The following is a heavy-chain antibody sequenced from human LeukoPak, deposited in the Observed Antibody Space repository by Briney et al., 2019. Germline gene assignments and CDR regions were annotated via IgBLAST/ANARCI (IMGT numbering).Heavy chain of an antibody. V-gene: IGHV3-49*04. CDR3: TRYQTPYY. CDR2: IASETYGGTA. J-gene: IGHJ4*02. Sequence: GGSLRLSCTASGFTFGDYAMTWVRQAPGKGLEWVGFIASETYGGTAEYAASVKGRFTISRDDSKSIAYLQMNSLKTEDTAVYYCTRYQTPYYWGQGTLVTVSS. CDR1: GFTFGDYA.